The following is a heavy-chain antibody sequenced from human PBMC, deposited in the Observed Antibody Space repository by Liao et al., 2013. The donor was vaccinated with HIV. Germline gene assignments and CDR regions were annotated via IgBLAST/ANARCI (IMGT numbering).Heavy chain of an antibody. D-gene: IGHD3-16*01. CDR1: GGSISSGDYY. V-gene: IGHV4-30-4*01. J-gene: IGHJ3*02. CDR3: ATDVAGRGGAFDI. Sequence: QVQLQESGPGLVKPSQTLSLTCIVSGGSISSGDYYWSWIRQPPGKGLEWMGYIYYSGNTYYNPSLKGRVTISVDTAKNQFSLKLRSLTAADTAVYFCATDVAGRGGAFDIVGPREIGPPS. CDR2: IYYSGNT.